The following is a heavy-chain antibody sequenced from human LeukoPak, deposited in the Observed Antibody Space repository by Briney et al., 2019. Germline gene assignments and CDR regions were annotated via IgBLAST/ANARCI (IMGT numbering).Heavy chain of an antibody. CDR3: AKDPLYGGNTAYYFDY. V-gene: IGHV3-23*01. D-gene: IGHD4-23*01. J-gene: IGHJ4*02. Sequence: GGSLRLSCAASGFTFSSYAMSWVRQAPGKGLEWVSAISGSGGSTYYADSVKGRFTISRDNSKNTLYLQMNSLRAEDTAVYYCAKDPLYGGNTAYYFDYWGQETLVTVSS. CDR2: ISGSGGST. CDR1: GFTFSSYA.